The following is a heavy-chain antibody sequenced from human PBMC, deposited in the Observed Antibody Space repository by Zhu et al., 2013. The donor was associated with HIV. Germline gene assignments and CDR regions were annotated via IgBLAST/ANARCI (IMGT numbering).Heavy chain of an antibody. CDR1: GYTFTSYG. CDR3: ASSQSYDFWSGNNWFDP. J-gene: IGHJ5*02. CDR2: ISAYNGNT. V-gene: IGHV1-18*01. Sequence: QVQLVQSGAEVKKPGASVKVSCKASGYTFTSYGISWVRQAPGQGLEWMGWISAYNGNTNYAQKLQGKVTMTTDTSTSTAYMELRSLRSDDTAVYYCASSQSYDFWSGNNWFDPGPGNPGHRLL. D-gene: IGHD3-3*01.